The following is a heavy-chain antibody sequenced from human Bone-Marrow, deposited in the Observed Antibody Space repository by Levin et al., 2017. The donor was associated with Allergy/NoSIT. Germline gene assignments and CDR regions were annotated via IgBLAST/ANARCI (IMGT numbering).Heavy chain of an antibody. J-gene: IGHJ5*02. CDR2: IKHDGSEK. CDR1: GFIFSSYW. CDR3: ARDHRLTVTTWFDP. D-gene: IGHD4-17*01. Sequence: GGSLRLSCAASGFIFSSYWMSWVRQAPGKGLEWVANIKHDGSEKYYVDSVKGRFTISRDNAKNSLYLQINSLRAEDTALYYCARDHRLTVTTWFDPWGQGTLVTVSS. V-gene: IGHV3-7*01.